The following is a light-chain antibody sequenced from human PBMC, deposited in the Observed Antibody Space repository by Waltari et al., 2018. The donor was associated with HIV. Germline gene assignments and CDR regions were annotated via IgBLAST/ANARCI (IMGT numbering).Light chain of an antibody. Sequence: QSVLTQPPSASGAPGQRVTLSCSGRSPNIEHDNVYCYQQFPGAAPKLLIYKDTQRPSGVPDRFTGSKSGTSASLAIGGLRSDDEADYYCVGWDSRLRGYVFGAGTKVTVL. V-gene: IGLV1-47*01. CDR1: SPNIEHDN. J-gene: IGLJ1*01. CDR3: VGWDSRLRGYV. CDR2: KDT.